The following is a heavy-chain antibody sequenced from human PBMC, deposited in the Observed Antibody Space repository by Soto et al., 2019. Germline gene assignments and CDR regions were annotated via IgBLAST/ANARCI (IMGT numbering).Heavy chain of an antibody. CDR3: ARSTGYCSSTSCYTTPGSAYYGMDV. Sequence: PSETLSLTCAVSGGSISSSNWWSWVRQPPGKGLEWIGEIYHSGSTNYNPSPKSRVTISVDKSKNQFSLKLSSVTAADTAVYYCARSTGYCSSTSCYTTPGSAYYGMDVWGQGTTVTVSS. CDR2: IYHSGST. V-gene: IGHV4-4*02. CDR1: GGSISSSNW. D-gene: IGHD2-2*02. J-gene: IGHJ6*02.